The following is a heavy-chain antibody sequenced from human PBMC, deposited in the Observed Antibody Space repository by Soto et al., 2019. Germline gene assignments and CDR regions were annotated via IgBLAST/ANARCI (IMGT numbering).Heavy chain of an antibody. CDR1: GFTFRSYG. V-gene: IGHV3-30*18. J-gene: IGHJ4*02. Sequence: QVQLVESGGGVVQPGRSLRLSCAASGFTFRSYGMHWVRQAPGKGLEWVAVISYDGSNKFYADSVKGRFTISRDNSKNTLYLQVNSLRAEDTAMYYWAKDYGSGWTMGDFWGQGNLVTVSS. CDR3: AKDYGSGWTMGDF. D-gene: IGHD6-19*01. CDR2: ISYDGSNK.